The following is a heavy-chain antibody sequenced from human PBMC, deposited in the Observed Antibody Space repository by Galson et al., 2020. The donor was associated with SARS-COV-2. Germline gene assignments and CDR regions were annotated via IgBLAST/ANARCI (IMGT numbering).Heavy chain of an antibody. CDR1: GFRFNRYA. J-gene: IGHJ4*02. CDR2: MSNDGINA. CDR3: ARDLEEWELLFPFDY. Sequence: GGSLRLSCAASGFRFNRYAMHWVRQAPGKGLEWVAVMSNDGINAYYADSVKGRFTISRDNSKNTLYLQMNSLRAEDTAVYYCARDLEEWELLFPFDYWGQGTLLTVSS. D-gene: IGHD1-26*01. V-gene: IGHV3-30*07.